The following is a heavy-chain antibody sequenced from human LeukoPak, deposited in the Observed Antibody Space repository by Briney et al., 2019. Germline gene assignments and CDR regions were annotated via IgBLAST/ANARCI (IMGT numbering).Heavy chain of an antibody. CDR1: GYTFTGYY. J-gene: IGHJ5*02. CDR2: INPNSGGT. V-gene: IGHV1-2*02. D-gene: IGHD3-16*02. Sequence: GASVKVSCKASGYTFTGYYMHWVRQAPGQGLEWMGWINPNSGGTNYAQKFQGRVTMTRDTSISTAYMELSRLRSDDTAVYYCARGKSLYDYVWGSYRYTDWFDPWGQGTLVTVSS. CDR3: ARGKSLYDYVWGSYRYTDWFDP.